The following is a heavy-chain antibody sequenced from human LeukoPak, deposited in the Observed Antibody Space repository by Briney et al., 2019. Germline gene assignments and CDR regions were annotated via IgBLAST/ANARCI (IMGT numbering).Heavy chain of an antibody. D-gene: IGHD4-17*01. CDR2: ISGSGGST. Sequence: GGSLRLSCAASGFTFSSYAMSWVRQAPGKGLEWVSAISGSGGSTYYADSVKGRFTISRDNSKNTLYLQMNSLRAEDTAVYYCARDLNDYGDHHAFDIWGQGTMVTVSS. CDR3: ARDLNDYGDHHAFDI. CDR1: GFTFSSYA. V-gene: IGHV3-23*01. J-gene: IGHJ3*02.